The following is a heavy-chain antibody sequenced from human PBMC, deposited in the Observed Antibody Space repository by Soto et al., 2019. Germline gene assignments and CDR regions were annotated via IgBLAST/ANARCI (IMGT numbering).Heavy chain of an antibody. J-gene: IGHJ3*01. CDR1: GLSLSTSGVA. CDR2: LYWDNDT. D-gene: IGHD7-27*01. CDR3: ALLTADTSEAFGL. Sequence: QITLKESGPTLVKPTQTLTLTCSVSGLSLSTSGVAVGWIRQPPGKGLEWLALLYWDNDTRFRPSLKTRLTITKDTSKNQVVLTMTNMDPVDTATYYCALLTADTSEAFGLWGQGTVVVVSS. V-gene: IGHV2-5*02.